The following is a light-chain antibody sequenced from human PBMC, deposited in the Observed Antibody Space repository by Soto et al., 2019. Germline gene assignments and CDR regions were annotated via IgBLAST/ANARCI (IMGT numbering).Light chain of an antibody. CDR1: QDIRNY. J-gene: IGKJ3*01. CDR2: AAS. CDR3: QHLNSYPFA. Sequence: QLTQSPSSLSADVGDRVTITCRASQDIRNYLAWYQQKPGKAPKLLIYAASTLQGGVPSRFSGRGSATDFTLTISSLQPEDFATYYCQHLNSYPFAFGPGTRVDI. V-gene: IGKV1-9*01.